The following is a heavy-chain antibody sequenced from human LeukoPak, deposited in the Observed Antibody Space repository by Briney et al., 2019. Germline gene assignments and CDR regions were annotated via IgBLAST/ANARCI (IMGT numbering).Heavy chain of an antibody. CDR1: GFTFSNYW. V-gene: IGHV3-74*01. Sequence: GGSLRLSCAASGFTFSNYWMHWVRQAPGKGLVWVSRINSDGINTSYADSVKGRFTISRDNAKNSLYLQMDSLRTEDTAVYYFARDKIVGATIFDYWGQGTLVTVSS. CDR2: INSDGINT. CDR3: ARDKIVGATIFDY. D-gene: IGHD1-26*01. J-gene: IGHJ4*02.